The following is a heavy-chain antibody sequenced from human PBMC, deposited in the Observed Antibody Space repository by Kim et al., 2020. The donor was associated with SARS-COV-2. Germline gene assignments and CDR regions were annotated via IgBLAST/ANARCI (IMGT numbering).Heavy chain of an antibody. J-gene: IGHJ4*02. CDR2: ISYDGSNK. CDR3: AKDPATVTTLMGY. CDR1: GFTFSSYG. D-gene: IGHD4-17*01. Sequence: GGSLRLSCAASGFTFSSYGMHWVRQAPGKGLEWVAVISYDGSNKYYADSVKGRFTISRDNSKNTLYLQMNSLRAEDTAVYYCAKDPATVTTLMGYWGQGTLVTVSS. V-gene: IGHV3-30*18.